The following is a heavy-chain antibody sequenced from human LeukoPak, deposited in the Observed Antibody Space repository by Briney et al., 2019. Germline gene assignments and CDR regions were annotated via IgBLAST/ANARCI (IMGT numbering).Heavy chain of an antibody. Sequence: PSETLSLTCTVSGGSISSGGYYWSWIRQPPGKGLEWIGYIYHSGSTYYNPSLKSRVTISVDRSKNQFSLKLSSVTAADTAVYYCARDGDDYVWGRPIHYFDYWGQGTLVTVSS. CDR1: GGSISSGGYY. J-gene: IGHJ4*02. D-gene: IGHD3-16*01. V-gene: IGHV4-30-2*01. CDR2: IYHSGST. CDR3: ARDGDDYVWGRPIHYFDY.